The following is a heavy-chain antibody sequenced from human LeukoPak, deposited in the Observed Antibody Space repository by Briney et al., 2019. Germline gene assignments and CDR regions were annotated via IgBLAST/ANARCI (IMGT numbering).Heavy chain of an antibody. V-gene: IGHV1-8*02. CDR2: MSPNSGDT. Sequence: ASVKVSCKASGYTFSTYPLNWVRQATGQRPEWMGWMSPNSGDTGYAQKFQDRVTMTRDTSISTAYMELSSLRSDDTAVYYCARGPPNWGYDYWGPGTLVTASS. CDR1: GYTFSTYP. D-gene: IGHD7-27*01. CDR3: ARGPPNWGYDY. J-gene: IGHJ4*02.